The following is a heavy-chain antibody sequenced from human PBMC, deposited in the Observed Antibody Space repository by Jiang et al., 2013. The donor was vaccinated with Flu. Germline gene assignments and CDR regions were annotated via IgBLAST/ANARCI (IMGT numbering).Heavy chain of an antibody. CDR2: ISHSGST. CDR1: GGSISSSDW. CDR3: AGRGKCRAST. Sequence: GSGLVKPSGTLSLTCAVSGGSISSSDWWTWVRQPPGKGLEWIGEISHSGSTNYNSSLTSRVIISADKSKNQFSLNLISVTAADAAVYYCAGRGKCRASTWGQGTLGPPSP. D-gene: IGHD3-10*01. V-gene: IGHV4-4*02. J-gene: IGHJ4*02.